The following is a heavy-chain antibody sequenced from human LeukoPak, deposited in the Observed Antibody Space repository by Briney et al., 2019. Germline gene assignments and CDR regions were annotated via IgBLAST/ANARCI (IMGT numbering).Heavy chain of an antibody. CDR3: AKARTFGVVIIRDFDY. CDR2: ISSYSSYI. D-gene: IGHD3-3*01. CDR1: GFTFSSYS. Sequence: GGSLRLSCVASGFTFSSYSMDWVRQAPGKGLEWVSSISSYSSYIYYADSVRGRFTISRDNAKNSLYLQMNSLRAADTAVYYCAKARTFGVVIIRDFDYWGQGTLVTVSS. V-gene: IGHV3-21*04. J-gene: IGHJ4*02.